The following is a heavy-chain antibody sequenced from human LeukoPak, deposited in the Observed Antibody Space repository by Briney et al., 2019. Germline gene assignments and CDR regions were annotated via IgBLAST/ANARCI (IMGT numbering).Heavy chain of an antibody. CDR2: FDPEDGET. CDR3: SSGSYLNFDY. J-gene: IGHJ4*02. CDR1: GYTLTELS. V-gene: IGHV1-24*01. Sequence: ASVKVSCKVSGYTLTELSMHWVRQARGKGLEWMGGFDPEDGETIYAQKFQGRVTMTEDTSTDTAYMELSSLRSEDTAVYYCSSGSYLNFDYWGQGTLVTVSS. D-gene: IGHD3-10*01.